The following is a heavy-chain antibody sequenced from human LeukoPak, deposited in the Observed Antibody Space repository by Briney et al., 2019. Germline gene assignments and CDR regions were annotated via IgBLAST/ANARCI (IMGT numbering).Heavy chain of an antibody. V-gene: IGHV4-59*01. CDR2: IYYSGST. Sequence: GSLRLSCAASGFTFSSYAMSWVRQAPGKGLEWIGYIYYSGSTNYNPSLKSRVTISVDTSKNQFSLKLSSVTAADTAVYYCARSRKQLVRNWFDPWGQGTLVTVSS. D-gene: IGHD6-13*01. CDR3: ARSRKQLVRNWFDP. J-gene: IGHJ5*02. CDR1: GFTFSSYA.